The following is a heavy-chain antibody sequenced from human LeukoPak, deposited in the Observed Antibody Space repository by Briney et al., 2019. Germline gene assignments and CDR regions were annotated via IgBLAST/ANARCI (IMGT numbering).Heavy chain of an antibody. CDR1: GCTFTSYD. CDR3: ARGRSTGYPYYFEY. V-gene: IGHV1-8*03. CDR2: MNPNSGST. J-gene: IGHJ4*02. D-gene: IGHD5-12*01. Sequence: ASVKVSCKASGCTFTSYDINWVLQATGQGLEWMGWMNPNSGSTGYAQKFQGRVTITRNTSISTAYMELSGLRSEDTAVYYCARGRSTGYPYYFEYWGQGTLVTVSS.